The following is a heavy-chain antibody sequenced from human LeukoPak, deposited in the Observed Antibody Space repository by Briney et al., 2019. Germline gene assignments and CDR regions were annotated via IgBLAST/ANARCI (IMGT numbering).Heavy chain of an antibody. Sequence: PAETLSLTCTVSGGSISSGDYYWSWIRQRPGKGLEWFGYIYYSGSTYYNASLKSRVTISADTSKNQFSLKLSSVTAADTAVYYCARGGYTAYYYGMDVWGQGTTVTVSS. V-gene: IGHV4-30-4*01. CDR3: ARGGYTAYYYGMDV. J-gene: IGHJ6*02. CDR1: GGSISSGDYY. D-gene: IGHD5-18*01. CDR2: IYYSGST.